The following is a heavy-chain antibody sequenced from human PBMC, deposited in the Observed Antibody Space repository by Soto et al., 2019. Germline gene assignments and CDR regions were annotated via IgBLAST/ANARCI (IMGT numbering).Heavy chain of an antibody. D-gene: IGHD2-2*02. J-gene: IGHJ3*02. Sequence: GGSLRLSCAASGFTFSDYYMSWIRQAPGKGLEWVSYISSSGSTIYYADSVKGRFTISRDNAKNSLYPQMNSLRAEDTAVYYCARDHCSSTSCYTDDAFDIWGQGTMVTVSS. CDR1: GFTFSDYY. CDR3: ARDHCSSTSCYTDDAFDI. CDR2: ISSSGSTI. V-gene: IGHV3-11*01.